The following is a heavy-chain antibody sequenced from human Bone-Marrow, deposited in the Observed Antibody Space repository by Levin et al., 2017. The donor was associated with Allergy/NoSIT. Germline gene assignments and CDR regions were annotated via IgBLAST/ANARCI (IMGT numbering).Heavy chain of an antibody. CDR3: TSMTMVTTWYLLYDY. CDR1: GFNLGDYA. CDR2: IRSKPYGGTT. V-gene: IGHV3-49*03. D-gene: IGHD4-17*01. J-gene: IGHJ4*02. Sequence: GGSLRLSCTASGFNLGDYALSWFRQAPGKGLEWVGFIRSKPYGGTTEYAASVKGRFTISRDESNSIGYLQMNSLKTEDTAVYFCTSMTMVTTWYLLYDYWGQGTLVTVSS.